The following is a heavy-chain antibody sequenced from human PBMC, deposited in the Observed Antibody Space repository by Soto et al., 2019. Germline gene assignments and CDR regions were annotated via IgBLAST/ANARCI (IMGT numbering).Heavy chain of an antibody. V-gene: IGHV1-69*04. D-gene: IGHD6-19*01. J-gene: IGHJ3*02. CDR3: ARALGIAVADDAFDI. CDR1: GYTFTGYY. CDR2: IIPILGIA. Sequence: SVKVSCKASGYTFTGYYMHWVRQAPGQGLEWMGRIIPILGIANYAQKFQGRVTITADKSTSTAYMELSSLRSEDTAVYYCARALGIAVADDAFDIWGQGTMVTVSS.